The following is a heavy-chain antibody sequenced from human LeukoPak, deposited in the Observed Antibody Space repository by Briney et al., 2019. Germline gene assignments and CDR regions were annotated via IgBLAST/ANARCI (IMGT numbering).Heavy chain of an antibody. J-gene: IGHJ3*02. CDR2: INTDESRT. D-gene: IGHD2-21*02. V-gene: IGHV3-74*01. Sequence: PGGSLRLSCEASAFTFSNYWMHWVRHAPGKGLVWVSRINTDESRTNYADSVKGRFTISRDNSKNTLYLQMNSLRAEDTAVYYCARVSRDPHHQGAFDIWGQGTMVTVSS. CDR1: AFTFSNYW. CDR3: ARVSRDPHHQGAFDI.